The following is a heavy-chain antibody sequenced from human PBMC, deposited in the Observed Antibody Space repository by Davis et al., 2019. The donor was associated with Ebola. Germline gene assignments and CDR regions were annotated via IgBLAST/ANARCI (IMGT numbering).Heavy chain of an antibody. V-gene: IGHV4-59*08. CDR3: ARHGRAAGMSWFDP. CDR1: GDSISSSY. Sequence: MPGGSLRLSCTVSGDSISSSYWTWIRQPPGKGLEWIGYIYYNAVTIYNPSLKSRVTMSVDMSKNQFSLNLISVTAADTAVYYCARHGRAAGMSWFDPRGQGTLVTVSS. CDR2: IYYNAVT. J-gene: IGHJ5*02. D-gene: IGHD6-13*01.